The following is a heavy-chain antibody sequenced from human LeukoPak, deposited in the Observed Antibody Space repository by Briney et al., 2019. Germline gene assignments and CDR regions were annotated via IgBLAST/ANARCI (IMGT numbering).Heavy chain of an antibody. CDR2: IIPIFGTA. D-gene: IGHD6-13*01. J-gene: IGHJ4*02. V-gene: IGHV1-69*13. CDR3: ARDREQLVDY. CDR1: GRTFSSYA. Sequence: SVKVSCKASGRTFSSYAISGVRQAPGQGLEWMGGIIPIFGTANYAQKFQGRVTITADESTSTAYMELSSLRSEDTAVYYCARDREQLVDYWGQGTLVTVSS.